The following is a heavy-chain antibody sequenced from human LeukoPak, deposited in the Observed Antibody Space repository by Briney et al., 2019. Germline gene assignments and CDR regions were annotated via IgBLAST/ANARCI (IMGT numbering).Heavy chain of an antibody. CDR3: AKPDDYYGSGSSDY. D-gene: IGHD3-10*01. V-gene: IGHV3-66*01. CDR1: GFTVSSSY. J-gene: IGHJ4*02. Sequence: GGSLRLSCAAFGFTVSSSYMSWVRQAPGKGLEWVSVIYSGGNTYYADSVKGRFTISRDNSKNTLYLQMNSLRAEDTAVYYCAKPDDYYGSGSSDYWGRGTLVTVSS. CDR2: IYSGGNT.